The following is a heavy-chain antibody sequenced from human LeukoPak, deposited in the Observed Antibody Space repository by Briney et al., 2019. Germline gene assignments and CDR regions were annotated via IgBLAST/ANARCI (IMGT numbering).Heavy chain of an antibody. CDR2: IEQNESNK. CDR3: VRQSGGLDY. V-gene: IGHV3-30-3*01. CDR1: GFTFNTYT. J-gene: IGHJ4*02. Sequence: GGSLRLSCAASGFTFNTYTMHWVRQAPGKGLEWVAVIEQNESNKYYADSVRGRFTISRDNSKNMLYLQMSSLTAEDTAVYFCVRQSGGLDYWGQGTLVTVSS. D-gene: IGHD1-14*01.